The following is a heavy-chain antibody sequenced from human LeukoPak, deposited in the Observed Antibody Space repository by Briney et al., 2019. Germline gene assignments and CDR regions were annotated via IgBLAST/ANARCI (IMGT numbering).Heavy chain of an antibody. CDR2: IYTTGST. CDR1: GGSIRSHY. Sequence: SETLSLTCTVSGGSIRSHYWSWIRQTAGKGLEWIGRIYTTGSTNYNPSLKSRVTMSEDTSKNQFSLKLSSVTAADTAVYYCARDRILALTGAYYNWFDPWGQGTLVTVS. CDR3: ARDRILALTGAYYNWFDP. D-gene: IGHD2-15*01. V-gene: IGHV4-4*07. J-gene: IGHJ5*02.